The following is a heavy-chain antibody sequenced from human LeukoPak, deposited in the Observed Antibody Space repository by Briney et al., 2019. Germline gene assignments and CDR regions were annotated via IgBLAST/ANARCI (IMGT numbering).Heavy chain of an antibody. CDR3: AKDSGDSSGCYLPFFDY. CDR2: ISGSGGST. CDR1: GFTFSSYA. D-gene: IGHD3-22*01. Sequence: PGGSLRLSCAASGFTFSSYAMSWVRQAPGKGLEWVSAISGSGGSTYYADSVKGRFTISRDNSKNTLYLQMNSLRAEDTAVYYCAKDSGDSSGCYLPFFDYWGQGTLVTVSS. V-gene: IGHV3-23*01. J-gene: IGHJ4*02.